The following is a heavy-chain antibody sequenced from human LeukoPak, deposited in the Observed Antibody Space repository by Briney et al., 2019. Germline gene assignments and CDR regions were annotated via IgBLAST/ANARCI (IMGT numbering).Heavy chain of an antibody. CDR3: ASNGVSIAAAGTPFDY. D-gene: IGHD6-13*01. CDR2: IYYSGST. Sequence: WETLSLTCTVSGGSISSSSYYWGWIRQPPGKGLEWIGSIYYSGSTYYNPSLKSRVTISVDTSKNQFSLKLSSVTAADTAVYYCASNGVSIAAAGTPFDYWGQGTLVTVSS. CDR1: GGSISSSSYY. V-gene: IGHV4-39*07. J-gene: IGHJ4*02.